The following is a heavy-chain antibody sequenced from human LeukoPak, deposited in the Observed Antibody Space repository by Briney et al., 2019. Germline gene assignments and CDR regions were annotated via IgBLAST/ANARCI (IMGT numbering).Heavy chain of an antibody. CDR3: ARHYYCNSVACYALDV. J-gene: IGHJ3*01. CDR2: INDNGGT. V-gene: IGHV4-59*08. Sequence: SETLSLTCTVSAGSISPYHWSWIRQSPGKGLEWIGFINDNGGTRYNPSLNSRVTISVDTSKNQFSLKLTSMTAADTAVYYCARHYYCNSVACYALDVWGQGTKVTVST. CDR1: AGSISPYH. D-gene: IGHD3-22*01.